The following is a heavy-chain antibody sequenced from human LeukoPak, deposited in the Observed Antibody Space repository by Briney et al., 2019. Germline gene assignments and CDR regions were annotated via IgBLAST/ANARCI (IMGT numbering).Heavy chain of an antibody. CDR1: GFPFGSYG. V-gene: IGHV3-74*01. CDR2: TYSDGSST. CDR3: ARGRGSRSYYDY. D-gene: IGHD3-10*01. J-gene: IGHJ4*02. Sequence: GGTLRLSCAASGFPFGSYGMHWVRQAPGKGLVWVSRTYSDGSSTIYADSVKDRFTVSRDNAKNTLYLEMNILRVEDTAVYYCARGRGSRSYYDYWGQGTLVTVSS.